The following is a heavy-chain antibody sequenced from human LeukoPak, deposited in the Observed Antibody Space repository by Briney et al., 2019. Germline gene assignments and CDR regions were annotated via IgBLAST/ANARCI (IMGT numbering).Heavy chain of an antibody. Sequence: SETLSLTCTVSGGSISSSSYYWGWIRQPPGKGLEWIGSIYYSGNTYYNPSLKSRVTISIDTSKNQFSLKLSSVTAADTAVYYCARVVNYDNSGYYPFDYWGQGTLVTVSS. V-gene: IGHV4-39*07. J-gene: IGHJ4*02. CDR2: IYYSGNT. CDR3: ARVVNYDNSGYYPFDY. D-gene: IGHD3-22*01. CDR1: GGSISSSSYY.